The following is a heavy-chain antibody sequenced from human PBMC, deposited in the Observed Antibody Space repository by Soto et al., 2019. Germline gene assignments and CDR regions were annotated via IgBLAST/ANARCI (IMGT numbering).Heavy chain of an antibody. V-gene: IGHV1-18*01. CDR3: ARVHGAIDY. Sequence: QVQLVQSGAEVKKPGASVKVSCKASGYTFTSYGISWVRQAPGQGLEWMGWISAYNGNTNYAQKXQXXXTXXADPSTSTAYMQLRSVRSDDTAVYECARVHGAIDYWGQGTLVTVSS. J-gene: IGHJ4*02. CDR1: GYTFTSYG. D-gene: IGHD4-17*01. CDR2: ISAYNGNT.